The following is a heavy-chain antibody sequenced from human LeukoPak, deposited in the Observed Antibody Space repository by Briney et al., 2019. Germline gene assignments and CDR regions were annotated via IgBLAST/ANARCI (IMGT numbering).Heavy chain of an antibody. Sequence: PGGSLRLSCAASGFTFSNYWMSWVRQAPGKGLEWVANINQGESEKYYVDSVKGRFTISRDNAKNSLYLQMNTLRAGDTAVYYCARVRVSSYYGMDIWGQGTTVTVSS. CDR2: INQGESEK. CDR3: ARVRVSSYYGMDI. CDR1: GFTFSNYW. V-gene: IGHV3-7*05. D-gene: IGHD2/OR15-2a*01. J-gene: IGHJ6*02.